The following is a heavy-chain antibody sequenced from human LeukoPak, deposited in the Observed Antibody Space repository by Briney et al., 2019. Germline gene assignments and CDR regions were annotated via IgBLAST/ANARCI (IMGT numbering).Heavy chain of an antibody. V-gene: IGHV1-69*04. D-gene: IGHD5-24*01. CDR2: IIPILGIA. CDR1: GGTFSSYA. Sequence: ASVKVSCKASGGTFSSYAISWVRQAPGQGLEWMGRIIPILGIANYAQKFQGRVTITADKSTSTAYMELSSLRSEDTAVYYCARAGLIWPGNNSWGDMARRDGYKDAFDIWGQGTMVTVSS. CDR3: ARAGLIWPGNNSWGDMARRDGYKDAFDI. J-gene: IGHJ3*02.